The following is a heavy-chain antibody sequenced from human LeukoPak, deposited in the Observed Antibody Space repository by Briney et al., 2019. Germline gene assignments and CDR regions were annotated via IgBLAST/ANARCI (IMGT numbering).Heavy chain of an antibody. J-gene: IGHJ5*02. V-gene: IGHV4-39*01. CDR2: VHHTGKV. D-gene: IGHD6-25*01. CDR3: ARHLAAHNWFDP. Sequence: PSETLSLTCIVSGGSISGGDYYWDWIRQPPGWGLEWIGNVHHTGKVDYNPSLRSRVSMYVDRSKNQFSLKLTSVTAADTAIYYCARHLAAHNWFDPWGQGALVTISS. CDR1: GGSISGGDYY.